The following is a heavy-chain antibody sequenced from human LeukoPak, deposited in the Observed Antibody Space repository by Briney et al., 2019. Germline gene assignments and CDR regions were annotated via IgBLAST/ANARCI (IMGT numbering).Heavy chain of an antibody. D-gene: IGHD3-9*01. CDR3: AKTPTFYYVLTGYSNDY. CDR2: IGGIGDKT. CDR1: GCTLSNDA. Sequence: GGSLRLSCAASGCTLSNDAMSWVRQVPGKGLEWVSTIGGIGDKTHYAHSVKGRFTISRDSSSNTLYLRMNTLRVEDTAIYYCAKTPTFYYVLTGYSNDYWGQGTLVTVSS. V-gene: IGHV3-23*01. J-gene: IGHJ4*02.